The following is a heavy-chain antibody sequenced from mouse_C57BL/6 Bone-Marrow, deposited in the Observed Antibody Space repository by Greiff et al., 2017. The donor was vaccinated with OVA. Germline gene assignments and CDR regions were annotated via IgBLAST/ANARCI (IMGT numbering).Heavy chain of an antibody. CDR3: ALYYYGSSLHWYFDV. D-gene: IGHD1-1*01. J-gene: IGHJ1*03. CDR2: IDPANGNT. CDR1: GFNIKNTY. Sequence: EVQLQQSVAELVRPGASVKLSCTASGFNIKNTYMHWVKQRPEQGLEWIGRIDPANGNTKYAPKFQGKATITADTSSTTAYLQLSSLTSEDTAIYYCALYYYGSSLHWYFDVWGTGTTVTVSS. V-gene: IGHV14-3*01.